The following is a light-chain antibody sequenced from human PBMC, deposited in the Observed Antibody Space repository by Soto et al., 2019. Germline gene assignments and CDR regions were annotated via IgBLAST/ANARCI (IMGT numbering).Light chain of an antibody. V-gene: IGKV3-15*01. J-gene: IGKJ4*01. CDR2: DAS. CDR3: QQYNFWPPLT. Sequence: EIVMTQSPATLSVSPGERATLSCRASQSVNSNLAWYRQKPGQAPRLLISDASTRATGVPARFSGSGSGTEFTLTISSQQSEDSGIYYCQQYNFWPPLTFGGGTKVEIK. CDR1: QSVNSN.